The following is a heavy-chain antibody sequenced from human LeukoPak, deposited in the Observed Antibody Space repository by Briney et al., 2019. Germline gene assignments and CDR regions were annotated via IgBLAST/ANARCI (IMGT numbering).Heavy chain of an antibody. CDR1: GYTFTSYD. D-gene: IGHD2-21*02. V-gene: IGHV1-8*01. J-gene: IGHJ4*02. Sequence: GASVKVSCKASGYTFTSYDINWVRQATGQGLEWMGWMNPNSGNTGYGQKFQGRVTMTRDTSIRTAYLELTSLRSDDTAVYFCARARHFGVGYCSPESDLWRQGTLVTVSS. CDR3: ARARHFGVGYCSPESDL. CDR2: MNPNSGNT.